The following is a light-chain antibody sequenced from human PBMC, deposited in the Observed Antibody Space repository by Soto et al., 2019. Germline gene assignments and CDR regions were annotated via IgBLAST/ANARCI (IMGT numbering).Light chain of an antibody. V-gene: IGKV3-11*01. CDR1: QSVSSY. Sequence: EIVLTQSPATLSLSPGERATLSCRASQSVSSYLAWYQQKPGQAPRLLIYGASTRATGIPARFSGSGSGTDFTLTISSLEPEDSAVYYCQDSSTSPWPFGQGTKVDIK. J-gene: IGKJ1*01. CDR3: QDSSTSPWP. CDR2: GAS.